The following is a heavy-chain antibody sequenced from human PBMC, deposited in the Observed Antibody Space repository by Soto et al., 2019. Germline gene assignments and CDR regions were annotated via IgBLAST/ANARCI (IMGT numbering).Heavy chain of an antibody. CDR3: AHRPGYSSGWYYFDY. D-gene: IGHD6-19*01. Sequence: LGKATRSVRLACSFWGFSLNKNKVGVGWIRQPPGKALEWLALIYWDDDKRYSPSLKSRLTITKDTSKNQVVLTMTNMDPVDTATYYCAHRPGYSSGWYYFDYWGQGTPVTVSS. J-gene: IGHJ4*02. V-gene: IGHV2-5*02. CDR2: IYWDDDK. CDR1: GFSLNKNKVG.